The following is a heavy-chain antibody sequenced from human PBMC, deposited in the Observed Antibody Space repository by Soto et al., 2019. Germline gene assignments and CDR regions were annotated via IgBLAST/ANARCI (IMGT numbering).Heavy chain of an antibody. V-gene: IGHV4-30-2*01. CDR2: IYHSGST. D-gene: IGHD1-7*01. J-gene: IGHJ4*02. Sequence: PSETLSLTCTVSGGSISSGGYSWSWIRQPPGKGLEWIGYIYHSGSTYYADSVKGRFAISRDNSKNTLYLQMNSLRADDTAVYYCAKRATGTYFDYWGQGTLVTVSS. CDR1: GGSISSGGYS. CDR3: AKRATGTYFDY.